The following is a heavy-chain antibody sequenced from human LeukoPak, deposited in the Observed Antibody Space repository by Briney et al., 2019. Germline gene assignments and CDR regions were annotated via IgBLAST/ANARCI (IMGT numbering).Heavy chain of an antibody. V-gene: IGHV3-30*02. CDR1: GFTFSSSG. D-gene: IGHD3-10*01. J-gene: IGHJ4*02. Sequence: PGGSLRLSCTVSGFTFSSSGMHWVRQAPGKGLEWLAYIRNDASLKQYADSVKGRFTISRDQSKNTLYLQMNSLRPEDTAVYYCAKGVGFFPSYYFDYWGQGTLVTVSS. CDR2: IRNDASLK. CDR3: AKGVGFFPSYYFDY.